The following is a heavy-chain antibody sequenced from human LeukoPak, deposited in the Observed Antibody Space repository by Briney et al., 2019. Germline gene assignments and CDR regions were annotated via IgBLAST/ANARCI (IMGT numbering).Heavy chain of an antibody. CDR1: GFTFSSYG. CDR3: AKDSPSEHALGSYFDY. CDR2: ISYDGSNK. J-gene: IGHJ4*02. D-gene: IGHD7-27*01. V-gene: IGHV3-30*18. Sequence: PGRSRRLSCAASGFTFSSYGMHWVRQAPGKGLEWVAVISYDGSNKYYADSVKGRFTISRDNPKNTLYLQMNSLRAEDTAVYYCAKDSPSEHALGSYFDYWGQGTLVTVSS.